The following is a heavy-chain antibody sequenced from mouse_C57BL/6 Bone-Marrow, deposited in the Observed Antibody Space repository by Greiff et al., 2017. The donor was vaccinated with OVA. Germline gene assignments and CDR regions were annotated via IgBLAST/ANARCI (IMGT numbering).Heavy chain of an antibody. D-gene: IGHD1-1*01. V-gene: IGHV5-15*01. Sequence: EVQLVESGGGLVQPGGSLKLSCAASGFTFSDYGMAWVRQAPRKGPEWVAFISNLAYSIYYADTVTGRFTISRENAKNTLYLEMSSLRSEDTAMYYCARQDYGSSEDWYFDVWGTGTTVTVSS. CDR2: ISNLAYSI. CDR3: ARQDYGSSEDWYFDV. CDR1: GFTFSDYG. J-gene: IGHJ1*03.